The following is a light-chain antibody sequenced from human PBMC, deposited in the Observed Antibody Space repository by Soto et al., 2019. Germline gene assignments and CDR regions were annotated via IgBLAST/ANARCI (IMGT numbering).Light chain of an antibody. CDR2: KAS. CDR3: QQYSTYART. Sequence: DIQMTQSPSTLSASVGYRVTITCRASESISDWLAWYQQKPGKAPKLLIYKASNLESGVPSRFGGSGSGTDFTLAISSLQPDDYAIYYCQQYSTYARTFGQGTKVEIK. CDR1: ESISDW. J-gene: IGKJ1*01. V-gene: IGKV1-5*03.